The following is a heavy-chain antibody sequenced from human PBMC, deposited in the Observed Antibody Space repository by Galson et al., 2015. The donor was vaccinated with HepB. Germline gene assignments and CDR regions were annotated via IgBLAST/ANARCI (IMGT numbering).Heavy chain of an antibody. CDR3: ARDLATEDWYTVATPYYYYYGMDV. V-gene: IGHV1-18*04. CDR1: GYTFTSYG. Sequence: SVKVSCKASGYTFTSYGISWVRQAPGQGLEWMGWISAYNGNTNYAQKLQGRVTMTTDTSTSTAYMELRSLRSDDTAVYYCARDLATEDWYTVATPYYYYYGMDVWGQGTTVTVSS. CDR2: ISAYNGNT. J-gene: IGHJ6*02. D-gene: IGHD2-15*01.